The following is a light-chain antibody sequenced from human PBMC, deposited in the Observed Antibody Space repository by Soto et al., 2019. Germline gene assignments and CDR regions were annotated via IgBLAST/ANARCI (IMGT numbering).Light chain of an antibody. J-gene: IGKJ1*01. V-gene: IGKV3-20*01. CDR1: QSISSNY. CDR3: HQYGGSPRT. CDR2: GAS. Sequence: EIVLTQSPGTLSLSPGERATLSCRASQSISSNYLAWYQQKPGQAPRLLIYGASSRATDIPNRFSGSGSGTDFTLTITRLEPEDFAVYYCHQYGGSPRTFGQGTKVEIK.